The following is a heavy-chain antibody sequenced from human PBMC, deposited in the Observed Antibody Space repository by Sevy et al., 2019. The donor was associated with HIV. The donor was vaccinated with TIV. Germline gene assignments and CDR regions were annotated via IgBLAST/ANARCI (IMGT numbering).Heavy chain of an antibody. CDR3: SIAYCSWSPPFD. CDR2: ISGSGGST. J-gene: IGHJ4*02. D-gene: IGHD3-10*01. Sequence: GGSLRLSCAASVFTFSSYAMSWVRQAPGKGLKWVSTISGSGGSTYYADSVKGRFTISRDNSKNTVDLQMNSLRGEDTAVYYWSIAYCSWSPPFDWGQGTLVTVSS. CDR1: VFTFSSYA. V-gene: IGHV3-23*01.